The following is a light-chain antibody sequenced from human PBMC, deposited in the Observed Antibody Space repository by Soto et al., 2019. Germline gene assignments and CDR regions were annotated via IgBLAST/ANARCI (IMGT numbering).Light chain of an antibody. Sequence: DIQMTQSPSSVSASVGDRVTITCRASQVISDWLAWYQQKPGKAPKLLIYGASRLQSGVPSRFSGSVFGTDFTLTISSLQPEDFATYYCQQANNFPVTFGGGTKVEIK. CDR1: QVISDW. CDR3: QQANNFPVT. CDR2: GAS. V-gene: IGKV1-12*01. J-gene: IGKJ4*01.